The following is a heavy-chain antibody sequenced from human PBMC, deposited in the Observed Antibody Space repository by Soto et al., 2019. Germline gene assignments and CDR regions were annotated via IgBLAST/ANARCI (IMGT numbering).Heavy chain of an antibody. J-gene: IGHJ3*02. CDR3: ARRPMVGPVAENAFDI. D-gene: IGHD6-19*01. CDR2: VYYSGTT. V-gene: IGHV4-39*01. CDR1: GGSISSSSYY. Sequence: SETLSLTCSGSGGSISSSSYYCNWIRQSPGKGLEWIGSVYYSGTTYYNPSLKRRVTISVDTYNQFSLKLSSVTAADTAYYFCARRPMVGPVAENAFDIWGQGTRVTVSS.